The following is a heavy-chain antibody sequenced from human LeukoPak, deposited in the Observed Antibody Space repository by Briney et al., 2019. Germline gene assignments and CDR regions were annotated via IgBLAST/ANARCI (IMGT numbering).Heavy chain of an antibody. D-gene: IGHD3-10*01. CDR1: GGTFSSYA. CDR3: ARGLFGSGSSDDY. CDR2: MNPNSGNT. V-gene: IGHV1-8*03. Sequence: ASVKVSCKASGGTFSSYAISWVRQATGQGLEWMGWMNPNSGNTGYAQKFQGRVTITRNTSISTAYMELSSLRSEDTAVYYCARGLFGSGSSDDYWGQGTLVTVSS. J-gene: IGHJ4*02.